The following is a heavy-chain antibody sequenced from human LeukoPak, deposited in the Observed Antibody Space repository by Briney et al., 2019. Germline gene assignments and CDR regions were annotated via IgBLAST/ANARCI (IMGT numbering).Heavy chain of an antibody. V-gene: IGHV4-59*01. D-gene: IGHD3-10*01. CDR2: IYNYGST. CDR3: ARDSGTYYNGFDY. Sequence: PSETLSLTCTVSGGSTNNYYWSWMRQSPGKGLEWIGDIYNYGSTNYNLSLKSRDTISVDTSKSQFSLKLSSVTASDTAVYYCARDSGTYYNGFDYWGQGTLVTVSS. CDR1: GGSTNNYY. J-gene: IGHJ4*02.